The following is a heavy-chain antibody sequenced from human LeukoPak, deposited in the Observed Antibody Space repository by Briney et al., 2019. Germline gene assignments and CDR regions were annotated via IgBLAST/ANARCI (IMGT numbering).Heavy chain of an antibody. D-gene: IGHD3-9*01. J-gene: IGHJ4*02. CDR3: ATDFDWAFHY. CDR2: INHNGETI. CDR1: GFPFRNYV. Sequence: GGSLRLSCAASGFPFRNYVMSWVRQAPGKELEWVSYINHNGETIYYADSVKGRFTISRDNGKNSLYLQMNSLRDEDTAVYYCATDFDWAFHYWGQGTRVTVSS. V-gene: IGHV3-48*02.